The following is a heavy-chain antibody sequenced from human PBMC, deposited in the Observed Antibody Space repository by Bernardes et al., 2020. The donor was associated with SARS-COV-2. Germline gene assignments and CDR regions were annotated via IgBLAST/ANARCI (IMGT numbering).Heavy chain of an antibody. CDR1: GGSISSGGYS. J-gene: IGHJ3*02. D-gene: IGHD2-15*01. Sequence: SETLSLTCAVSGGSISSGGYSWSWIRQPPGKGLEWIGYIYHSGSTYYNPSLKSRVTISVDRSKNQFSLKLSSVTAADTAVYYCARGYCSGGSCRLVAFDIWGQGTMVTVSS. CDR2: IYHSGST. V-gene: IGHV4-30-2*01. CDR3: ARGYCSGGSCRLVAFDI.